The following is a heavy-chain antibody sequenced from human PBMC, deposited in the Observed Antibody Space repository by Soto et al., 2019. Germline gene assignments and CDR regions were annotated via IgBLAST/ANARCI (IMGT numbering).Heavy chain of an antibody. CDR1: GFTFSSYA. J-gene: IGHJ5*02. D-gene: IGHD2-15*01. CDR3: AKDEVVVPPVGVPLGVWGWFDP. Sequence: EVQLLESGGGLVRPGGSLRLSCAASGFTFSSYAMSWVRQAPGKGLEWVSAISGSGGSTYYADSVKGRFTISGDNSEDTLYMQMNSLRAEDTAVYYCAKDEVVVPPVGVPLGVWGWFDPWGQGTLVTVSS. V-gene: IGHV3-23*01. CDR2: ISGSGGST.